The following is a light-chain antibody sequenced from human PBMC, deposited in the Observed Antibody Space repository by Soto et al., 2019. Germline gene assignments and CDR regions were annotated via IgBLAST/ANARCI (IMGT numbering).Light chain of an antibody. J-gene: IGKJ5*01. Sequence: EIVMTQSPGPLSALPGHSATLPCKASQSVGSNIAWYQQRPGQAPRLIIYAASTRAAGVPIRFSGSGSGTECTLTISRLEPEDFALYYCQQYGYSPITLGQGTRLEIK. CDR1: QSVGSN. V-gene: IGKV3-15*01. CDR2: AAS. CDR3: QQYGYSPIT.